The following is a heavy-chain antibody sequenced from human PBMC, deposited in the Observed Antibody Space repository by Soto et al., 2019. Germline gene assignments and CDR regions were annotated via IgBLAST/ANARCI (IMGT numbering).Heavy chain of an antibody. CDR1: GFSLSTSGMS. CDR3: AHRLGFCISNSCYGEVSPAVLGWFDP. J-gene: IGHJ5*02. D-gene: IGHD2-2*01. Sequence: QIPLKESGPSLVKPTQPLTLTCTFSGFSLSTSGMSVGWIRQSPVKPLEWLALIYWDDDKRYSPSLKSRLTNYKYTSKNQVVLTMTNTDPADTVTYYCAHRLGFCISNSCYGEVSPAVLGWFDPWGQGTLVTVSS. V-gene: IGHV2-5*02. CDR2: IYWDDDK.